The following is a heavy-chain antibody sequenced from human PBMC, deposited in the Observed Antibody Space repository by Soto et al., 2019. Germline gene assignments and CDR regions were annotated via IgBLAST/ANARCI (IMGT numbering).Heavy chain of an antibody. J-gene: IGHJ4*02. V-gene: IGHV3-23*01. CDR2: ISGSDGKT. CDR1: RFTFSSDE. Sequence: PGGSLRLSCAASRFTFSSDEMNWVRQAPGKGLEWVSTISGSDGKTFYADSVKGRFSISRDTSQSTLYLQMNSLRADDTAMYYCARWSYLDYWGQGTRVTVSS. D-gene: IGHD3-3*01. CDR3: ARWSYLDY.